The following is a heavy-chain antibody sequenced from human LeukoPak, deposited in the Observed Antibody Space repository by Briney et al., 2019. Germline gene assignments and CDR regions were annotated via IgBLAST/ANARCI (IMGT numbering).Heavy chain of an antibody. D-gene: IGHD3-22*01. CDR2: INHSGST. J-gene: IGHJ3*02. V-gene: IGHV4-34*01. CDR3: ARESYYYDTAQNAFDI. CDR1: GGSFSGYY. Sequence: SSETLSLTCAVYGGSFSGYYWSWIRQPPGKGLEWIGEINHSGSTNYNPSLKSRVTISVGTSKNQFSLKLSSVTAADTAVYYCARESYYYDTAQNAFDIWGQGTMVTVSS.